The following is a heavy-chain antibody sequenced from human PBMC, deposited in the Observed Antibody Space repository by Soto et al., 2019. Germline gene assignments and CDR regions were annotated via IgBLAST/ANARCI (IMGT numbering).Heavy chain of an antibody. CDR2: IYYSGST. D-gene: IGHD1-1*01. Sequence: SETLSLTCTVSGGSISSGDYYWSWIRQPPGKGLEWIGYIYYSGSTYYNPSLKSRVTISVDTSKNQFSLNLSSVTAADTAVYYCARLATRYYFDYWGQGTLVTVSS. J-gene: IGHJ4*02. CDR1: GGSISSGDYY. V-gene: IGHV4-30-4*02. CDR3: ARLATRYYFDY.